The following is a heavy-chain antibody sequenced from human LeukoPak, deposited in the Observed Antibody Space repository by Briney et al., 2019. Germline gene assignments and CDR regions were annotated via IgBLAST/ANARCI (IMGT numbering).Heavy chain of an antibody. J-gene: IGHJ3*02. V-gene: IGHV4-59*01. Sequence: SETLSLTCTVSGGSISSYYWSWIRQPPGKGLEWIGYIYYSGSTNYNPSLKSRVTISVDTSKNQFSPKLSSVTAADTAVYYCARTRWTDAFDIWGQGTMVTVSS. CDR1: GGSISSYY. CDR2: IYYSGST. D-gene: IGHD4-23*01. CDR3: ARTRWTDAFDI.